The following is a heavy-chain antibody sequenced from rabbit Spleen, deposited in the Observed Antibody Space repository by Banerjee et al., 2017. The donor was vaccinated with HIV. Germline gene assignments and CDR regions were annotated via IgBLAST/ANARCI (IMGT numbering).Heavy chain of an antibody. D-gene: IGHD6-1*01. CDR1: GFSFSDRDV. Sequence: QEQLEESGGGLVKPEGSLTLTCKASGFSFSDRDVMCWVRQAPGKGLEWIACIYAGSSGSTYYASWAKGRFTISKTSSTTVTLQMTSLTAADTATYFCASSYDGDGGYGYGVINLWGQGTLVTVS. CDR2: IYAGSSGST. J-gene: IGHJ4*01. V-gene: IGHV1S45*01. CDR3: ASSYDGDGGYGYGVINL.